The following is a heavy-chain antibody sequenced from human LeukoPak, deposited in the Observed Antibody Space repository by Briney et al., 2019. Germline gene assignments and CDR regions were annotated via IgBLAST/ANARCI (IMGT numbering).Heavy chain of an antibody. Sequence: SETLSLTCTVSGGSISSYYWSRIRQPPGKGLEWIGYIYYSGSTNYNPSLKSRVTISVDTSKNQFSLKLSSVTAADTAVYYCARERYCSSTSCPFDYWGQGTLVTVSS. V-gene: IGHV4-59*01. J-gene: IGHJ4*02. D-gene: IGHD2-2*01. CDR3: ARERYCSSTSCPFDY. CDR1: GGSISSYY. CDR2: IYYSGST.